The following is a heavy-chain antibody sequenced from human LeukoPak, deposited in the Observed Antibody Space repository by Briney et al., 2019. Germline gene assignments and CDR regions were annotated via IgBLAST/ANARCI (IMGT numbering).Heavy chain of an antibody. V-gene: IGHV1-2*02. J-gene: IGHJ5*02. CDR2: INPKSGGT. CDR3: ARADRVDGGPYLIGP. D-gene: IGHD3-16*01. Sequence: GASVKVSCKTSGYSFTDYYMHWVRQAPAQGLEWMGWINPKSGGTSSAQKFQGMVTMTRDPSITTVYMEVRWLTSDDTAIYYCARADRVDGGPYLIGPWGQGTLVTVSS. CDR1: GYSFTDYY.